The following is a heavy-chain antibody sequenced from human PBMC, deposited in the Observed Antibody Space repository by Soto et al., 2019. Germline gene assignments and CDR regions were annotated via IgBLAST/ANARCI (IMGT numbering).Heavy chain of an antibody. J-gene: IGHJ5*02. Sequence: SETLSLTCAVSGGSIASSSYNWCWIRHPPGKRLEWIGSLYYSGSTYYNPSLKSRVTIIVGTSKKQFSLRLSSVTAADTAVYYCARSCSVLVAAIVRGGRRFDPWGQGTLVTVSS. CDR3: ARSCSVLVAAIVRGGRRFDP. CDR1: GGSIASSSYN. CDR2: LYYSGST. D-gene: IGHD2-15*01. V-gene: IGHV4-39*01.